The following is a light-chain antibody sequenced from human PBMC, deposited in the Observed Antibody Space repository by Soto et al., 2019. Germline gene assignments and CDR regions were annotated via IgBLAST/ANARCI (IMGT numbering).Light chain of an antibody. V-gene: IGKV3-20*01. J-gene: IGKJ4*01. Sequence: IVLTQSPSTLSFSPRERATLSCRASQSVSSSYLAWYQQKPGQAPRLLIYGASSRATGIPDRFSGSGSGTDFSLTISRLEPEDFAVYYCQQYGSSRTFGGGTKVDI. CDR1: QSVSSSY. CDR2: GAS. CDR3: QQYGSSRT.